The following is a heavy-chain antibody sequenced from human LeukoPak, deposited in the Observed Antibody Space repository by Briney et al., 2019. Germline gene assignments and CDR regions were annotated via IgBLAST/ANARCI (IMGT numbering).Heavy chain of an antibody. CDR1: GFTFNTYT. D-gene: IGHD3-16*01. V-gene: IGHV3-21*04. Sequence: GGSLRLSCAASGFTFNTYTINWVRQAPGKGLEWVSSISSSSIYIYYADSVRGRFTISRDNSKNTVSLQMESLRAEDTALYYCAKDYAVGSIDYWGQGTLVTVSS. CDR2: ISSSSIYI. J-gene: IGHJ4*02. CDR3: AKDYAVGSIDY.